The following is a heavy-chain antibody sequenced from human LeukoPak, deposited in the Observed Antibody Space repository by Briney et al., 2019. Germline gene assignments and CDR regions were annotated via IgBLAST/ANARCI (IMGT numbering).Heavy chain of an antibody. V-gene: IGHV4-59*01. Sequence: SETLSLTCIVSGGFISSYYWNWIRQPPGKGLEWIGNIFYRGATNYNPSLKSRVTISVDTSKNQFSLKLSSVTAADTAVYYCARDQLLWFGESYYYYGMDVWGQGTTVTVSS. J-gene: IGHJ6*02. CDR3: ARDQLLWFGESYYYYGMDV. CDR2: IFYRGAT. D-gene: IGHD3-10*01. CDR1: GGFISSYY.